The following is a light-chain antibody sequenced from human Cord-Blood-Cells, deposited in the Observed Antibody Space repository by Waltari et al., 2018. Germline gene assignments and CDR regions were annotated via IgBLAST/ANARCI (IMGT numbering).Light chain of an antibody. CDR3: SSYTSSSTWV. V-gene: IGLV2-14*03. Sequence: QSALTQPASVSGSPGQSITISCHGTSSDVGGYNYLSWYQQHPGKAPKLMIYDVSNRPSGVSNRFSGSKSGNTASLTISGLQAEDEADYYCSSYTSSSTWVFGGGTKLTVL. CDR1: SSDVGGYNY. J-gene: IGLJ3*02. CDR2: DVS.